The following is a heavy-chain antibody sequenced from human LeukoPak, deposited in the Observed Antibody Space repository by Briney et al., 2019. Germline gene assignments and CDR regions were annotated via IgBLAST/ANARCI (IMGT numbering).Heavy chain of an antibody. CDR1: GFTFSSYG. Sequence: PGGSLRLSCAASGFTFSSYGMHWVRQAPGKGLEWVAVIWYDGSNKYYADSVKGRFTISRDNSKNTLYLQMNSLRAEDTAVYYCARDRLYGSGSYRSYYFDYWGQGTLVTVSS. V-gene: IGHV3-33*01. CDR2: IWYDGSNK. J-gene: IGHJ4*02. D-gene: IGHD3-10*01. CDR3: ARDRLYGSGSYRSYYFDY.